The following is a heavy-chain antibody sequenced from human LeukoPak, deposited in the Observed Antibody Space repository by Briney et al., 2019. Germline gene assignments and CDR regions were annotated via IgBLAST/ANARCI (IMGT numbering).Heavy chain of an antibody. D-gene: IGHD5-12*01. CDR2: ISSLDNTT. J-gene: IGHJ4*02. V-gene: IGHV3-11*01. CDR1: GFTFNDYY. CDR3: ARESRETHSAYEFYFDY. Sequence: GGSLRLTCAASGFTFNDYYMSWIRQAPGKGLEWVSHISSLDNTTSYADSVKGRFTVSRDNAKTLLYLQMNSLRAEDTAVYYCARESRETHSAYEFYFDYWGQGTLVTVSS.